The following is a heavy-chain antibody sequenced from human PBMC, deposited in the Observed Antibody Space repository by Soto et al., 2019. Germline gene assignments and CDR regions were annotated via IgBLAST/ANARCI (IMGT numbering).Heavy chain of an antibody. CDR2: INPNSGGT. D-gene: IGHD3-10*01. CDR3: ARDARGDEAPMDY. CDR1: GYTFTGYY. Sequence: ASVKVSCKASGYTFTGYYMHWVRQAPGQGLEWMGWINPNSGGTNYAQKFQGWVTMTRDTSISTAYMELGRLRSDDTAVYYCARDARGDEAPMDYWGQGTLVTVSS. V-gene: IGHV1-2*04. J-gene: IGHJ4*02.